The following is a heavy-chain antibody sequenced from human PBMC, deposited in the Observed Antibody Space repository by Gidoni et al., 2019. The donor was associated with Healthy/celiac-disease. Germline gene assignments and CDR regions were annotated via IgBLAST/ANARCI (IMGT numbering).Heavy chain of an antibody. CDR2: IYSGGST. D-gene: IGHD3-22*01. J-gene: IGHJ4*02. V-gene: IGHV3-66*01. CDR1: GFTVSSNY. CDR3: ARGGPPYYDSSGYPFDY. Sequence: EVQLVESGGGLVQPGGSLRLSCAASGFTVSSNYMSWVRQAPGKGLEWVSVIYSGGSTYYADSVKGRFTISRDNSKNTLYLQMNSLRAEDTAVYYCARGGPPYYDSSGYPFDYWGQGTLVTVSS.